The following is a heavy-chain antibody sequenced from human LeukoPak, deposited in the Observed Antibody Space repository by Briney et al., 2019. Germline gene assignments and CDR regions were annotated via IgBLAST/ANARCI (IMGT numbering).Heavy chain of an antibody. CDR3: DKDRQDILLMVYDLTKGNSFDP. CDR2: IRYDGSNK. V-gene: IGHV3-30*02. D-gene: IGHD2-8*01. Sequence: GGSLRLSCAASGFTFSSYGMHWVRQAPGKGLEWVAFIRYDGSNKYYADSVKGRFTISRDNSKNTLYLQMNSLRAEDTAVYYCDKDRQDILLMVYDLTKGNSFDPWGQGTLVTVSS. J-gene: IGHJ5*02. CDR1: GFTFSSYG.